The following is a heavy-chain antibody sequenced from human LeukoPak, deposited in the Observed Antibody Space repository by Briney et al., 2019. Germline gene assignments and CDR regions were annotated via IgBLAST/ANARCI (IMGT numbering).Heavy chain of an antibody. Sequence: GGSLRLSCAASGFTFSSHWMHWVRQAPGKGLVWVSRISGDGSSTSYADSVRGRFTVSRDNAKNTLYLQMNSLRGGDTAVYYCARVGATLDYWGQGTLVTVSS. D-gene: IGHD1-26*01. CDR1: GFTFSSHW. V-gene: IGHV3-74*01. J-gene: IGHJ4*02. CDR2: ISGDGSST. CDR3: ARVGATLDY.